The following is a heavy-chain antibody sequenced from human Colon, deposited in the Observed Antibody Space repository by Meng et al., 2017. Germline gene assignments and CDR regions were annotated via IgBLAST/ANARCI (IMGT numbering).Heavy chain of an antibody. CDR2: IGHSGIT. V-gene: IGHV4-39*01. D-gene: IGHD6-19*01. CDR1: GGSISTSGYY. J-gene: IGHJ5*02. Sequence: QPQLQESGPGLVKPSEALSLTCRVSGGSISTSGYYCGWIRQPPGKGLEWIGSIGHSGITYYTPSLKSRVTVSIDTSKSQFSLKLTSVTAADTAVYYCVRSSGWVRTGFDPWGQGTLVTVSS. CDR3: VRSSGWVRTGFDP.